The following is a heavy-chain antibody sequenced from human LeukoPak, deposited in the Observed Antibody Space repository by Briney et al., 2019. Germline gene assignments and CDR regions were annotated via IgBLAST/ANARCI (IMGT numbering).Heavy chain of an antibody. CDR3: ARSGAYYSGMYHFDY. Sequence: GASVKVSCKASGYTFTSYGISWVRQAPGQGLEWMGWISAYNGNTRYAQKLQGRVTMTTDSSTSTAYMELRSLRSDDTAVYYCARSGAYYSGMYHFDYWGQGTLVSVSS. D-gene: IGHD3-22*01. CDR1: GYTFTSYG. J-gene: IGHJ4*02. CDR2: ISAYNGNT. V-gene: IGHV1-18*01.